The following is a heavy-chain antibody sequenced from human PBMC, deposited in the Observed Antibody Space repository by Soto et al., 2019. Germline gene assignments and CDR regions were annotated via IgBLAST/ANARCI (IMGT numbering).Heavy chain of an antibody. Sequence: CLIVSFGAAVFTIGSYGMPWGPQAPGKGLEWVSVIWYDGSNKYPADSVKGRFTISRDNSKNTLYLQMNSLRAEDTAVYYCARDHAGYYFDYWGQGTMVTVSS. V-gene: IGHV3-33*01. CDR2: IWYDGSNK. CDR1: VFTIGSYG. CDR3: ARDHAGYYFDY. J-gene: IGHJ4*02.